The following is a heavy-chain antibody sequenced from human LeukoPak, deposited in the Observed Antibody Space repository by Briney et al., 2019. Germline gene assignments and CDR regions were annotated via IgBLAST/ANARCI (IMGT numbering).Heavy chain of an antibody. J-gene: IGHJ3*02. CDR2: ISRSSGFI. D-gene: IGHD3-10*01. V-gene: IGHV3-21*06. CDR1: GFTFSSYS. Sequence: GGSLRLSCAASGFTFSSYSMNWVRQAPGKGLEWVSSISRSSGFIYYADSVKGRFTISRDNAKNLLFLQMNGLRAEDTALYYCARGRSITLLRGVAMSDGFDIWGQGAMVAVSS. CDR3: ARGRSITLLRGVAMSDGFDI.